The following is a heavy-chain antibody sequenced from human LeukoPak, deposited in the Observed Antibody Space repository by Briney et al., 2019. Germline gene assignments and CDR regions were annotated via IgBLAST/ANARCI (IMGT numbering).Heavy chain of an antibody. CDR2: INHSGST. J-gene: IGHJ4*02. Sequence: SETLCLTCAVYGGSFSGYYWSWIRQPPGKGLEWIGEINHSGSTNYNPSLKSRVTISVDTSKNQFSLKLSSVTAADAAVYYCAGRLLWFGESLYYFDYWGQGTLVTVSS. V-gene: IGHV4-34*01. CDR3: AGRLLWFGESLYYFDY. D-gene: IGHD3-10*01. CDR1: GGSFSGYY.